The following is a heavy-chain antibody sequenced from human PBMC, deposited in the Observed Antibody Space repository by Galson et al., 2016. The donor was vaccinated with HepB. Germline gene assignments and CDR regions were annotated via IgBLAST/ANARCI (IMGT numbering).Heavy chain of an antibody. J-gene: IGHJ6*02. CDR1: GFSFSSYG. D-gene: IGHD6-19*01. V-gene: IGHV3-33*06. Sequence: SLRLSCAASGFSFSSYGMHWVRQAPGKGLEWVAVIWYDGSNKYYAGSVKGRFTISRDNSKNTLYVQMNSLRAEDTAVYYCAKDSNLAVAGTWYYYYGMDVWGQGTTVTVSS. CDR3: AKDSNLAVAGTWYYYYGMDV. CDR2: IWYDGSNK.